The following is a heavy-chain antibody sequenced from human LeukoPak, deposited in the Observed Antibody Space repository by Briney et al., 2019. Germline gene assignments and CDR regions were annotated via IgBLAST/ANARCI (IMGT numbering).Heavy chain of an antibody. D-gene: IGHD3-22*01. V-gene: IGHV5-51*01. CDR3: ARGPANYYDSSGLPEAFDI. CDR2: IYPGDSDT. J-gene: IGHJ3*02. Sequence: GESLKISCKGSGYSFTSYWIGWVRQMPGKGLEWMGIIYPGDSDTRYSPSFQGQVTISADKSISTAYLRWSSLKASDTAMYYCARGPANYYDSSGLPEAFDIWGQGTMVTVSS. CDR1: GYSFTSYW.